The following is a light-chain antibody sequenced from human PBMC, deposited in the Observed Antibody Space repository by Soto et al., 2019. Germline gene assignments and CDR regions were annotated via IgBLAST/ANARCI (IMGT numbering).Light chain of an antibody. V-gene: IGKV2-24*01. CDR1: QSLVHSNGKTY. Sequence: DIVMTQTPLYSPVTLGQPASISCKSSQSLVHSNGKTYLSWLQQRPGQPPRLLIYEISNRFSGVPDRFSGSGAETDFTLEISRVEAEDVGVYYCMHSTQFPQTFGQGTRVDI. CDR2: EIS. J-gene: IGKJ1*01. CDR3: MHSTQFPQT.